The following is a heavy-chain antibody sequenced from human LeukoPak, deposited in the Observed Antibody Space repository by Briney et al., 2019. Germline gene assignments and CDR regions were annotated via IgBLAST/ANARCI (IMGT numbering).Heavy chain of an antibody. CDR2: IMPLFGTA. CDR3: ARDVHGDYGSGWFDP. D-gene: IGHD4-17*01. J-gene: IGHJ5*02. V-gene: IGHV1-69*05. Sequence: SVTVSCKTSGGTFNNSAISLVRQAPGRGLEWLGGIMPLFGTACYAQKFQGRVTITKDESTRTVYLELTSLTSDDTAVYYCARDVHGDYGSGWFDPWGQGTLVSVSS. CDR1: GGTFNNSA.